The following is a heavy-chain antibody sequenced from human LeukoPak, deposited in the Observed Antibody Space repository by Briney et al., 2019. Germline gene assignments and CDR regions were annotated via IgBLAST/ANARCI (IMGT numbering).Heavy chain of an antibody. CDR1: GYTFTSYG. J-gene: IGHJ4*02. Sequence: ASVKVSCKASGYTFTSYGISWVRQAPGQGLEWMGWISAYNGNTNYAQKLQGRVTMTTDTSTSTAYMELRSLRSDDTAVYYCARDAVTFGGVIAIAPSAYWGQGTLVTVSS. CDR2: ISAYNGNT. CDR3: ARDAVTFGGVIAIAPSAY. V-gene: IGHV1-18*01. D-gene: IGHD3-16*02.